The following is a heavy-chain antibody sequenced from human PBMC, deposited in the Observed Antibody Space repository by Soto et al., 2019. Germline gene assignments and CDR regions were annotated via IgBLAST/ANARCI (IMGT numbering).Heavy chain of an antibody. CDR2: IRSKANSYAT. J-gene: IGHJ6*02. Sequence: PGGSLRLSCAASGFTFSGSAMHWVRQASGKGLEWVGRIRSKANSYATAYAASVKGRFTISRDDSKNTAYLQMNSLKTEDTAVYYCTRRGGAVAGTNYYYYYGMDVWGQGTTVTVSS. CDR3: TRRGGAVAGTNYYYYYGMDV. CDR1: GFTFSGSA. D-gene: IGHD6-19*01. V-gene: IGHV3-73*01.